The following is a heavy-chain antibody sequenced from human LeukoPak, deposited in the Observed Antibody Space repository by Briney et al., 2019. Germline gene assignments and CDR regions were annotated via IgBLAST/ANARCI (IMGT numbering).Heavy chain of an antibody. CDR2: SCPHGSTP. CDR3: VRGSAPERGLDY. J-gene: IGHJ4*02. Sequence: GGSLRLSCAASGFAFSDYCMHWVRQAPGEGLLWVSRSCPHGSTPVYADSVKGRFTISRDDAKNSLYLQMNSLRGENTAVYYCVRGSAPERGLDYWGQGARVTVSS. V-gene: IGHV3-74*01. CDR1: GFAFSDYC. D-gene: IGHD6-25*01.